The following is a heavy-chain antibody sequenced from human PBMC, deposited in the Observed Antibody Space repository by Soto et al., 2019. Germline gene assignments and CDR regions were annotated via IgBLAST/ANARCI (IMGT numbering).Heavy chain of an antibody. D-gene: IGHD2-15*01. CDR2: INSDGSST. Sequence: EVQLVESGGGLVQPGGSLRLSCAASGFTFSSYWMHWVRQAPGKGLVWVSRINSDGSSTSYADSVKGRFTISRDNAKNTLYLQMNSLRAEDTAVYYCARAYCSGGSCHTVDYWGQGTLVTVSS. CDR3: ARAYCSGGSCHTVDY. J-gene: IGHJ4*02. V-gene: IGHV3-74*01. CDR1: GFTFSSYW.